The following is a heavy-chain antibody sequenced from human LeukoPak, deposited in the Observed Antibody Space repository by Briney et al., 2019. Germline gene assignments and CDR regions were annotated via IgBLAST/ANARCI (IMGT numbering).Heavy chain of an antibody. D-gene: IGHD6-19*01. CDR1: GYNFRGYY. V-gene: IGHV1-2*02. Sequence: GASVKVSCKASGYNFRGYYIHWVRQAPGLGLEWMGWIDPHNGDTNYAQEFPGRVTMTSDTSLGTAYMEMTTLSSDDTAVYYCTRGGQWLEPDLWGQGTLVTVSS. CDR3: TRGGQWLEPDL. J-gene: IGHJ5*02. CDR2: IDPHNGDT.